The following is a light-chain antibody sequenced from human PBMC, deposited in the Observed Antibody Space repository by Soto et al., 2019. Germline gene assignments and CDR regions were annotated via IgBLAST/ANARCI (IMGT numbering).Light chain of an antibody. J-gene: IGKJ5*01. V-gene: IGKV3-20*01. Sequence: ILLTPSPCILSLSPGERATLSCRASQSVSSRSLAWYQQKPGQAPSLLIYGASTRAPGFPARCSGSGSGTDFTLTISSLEPEDFAVYYCQQYGTAFGPGTRLEIK. CDR3: QQYGTA. CDR2: GAS. CDR1: QSVSSRS.